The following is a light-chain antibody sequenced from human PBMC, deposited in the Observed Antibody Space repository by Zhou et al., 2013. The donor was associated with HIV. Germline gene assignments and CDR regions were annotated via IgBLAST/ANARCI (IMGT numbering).Light chain of an antibody. CDR2: AAS. CDR1: QDIGNY. V-gene: IGKV1-27*01. J-gene: IGKJ2*03. CDR3: QQSHSVPVS. Sequence: DIQLTQSPSSLSASVGDRVTITCRASQDIGNYLAWYQQKPGEVPKLLIYAASTLKSGLPSVFIGSGSGTEFSLTITNLQPEDFATYFCQQSHSVPVSFGQGTKLEIK.